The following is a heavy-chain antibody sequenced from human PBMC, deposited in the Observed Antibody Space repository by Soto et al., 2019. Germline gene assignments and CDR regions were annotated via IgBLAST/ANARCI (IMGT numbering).Heavy chain of an antibody. V-gene: IGHV1-69*06. Sequence: GASVKVSCKASGGTFSSYAISWVRQAPGQGLEWMGGIIPIFGTANYAQKFQGRVTITADTSASTAYMELSSLRSEDTAVYYCARDLVVVVPAACSWGQGTLVTVSS. CDR3: ARDLVVVVPAACS. CDR2: IIPIFGTA. J-gene: IGHJ5*02. D-gene: IGHD2-2*01. CDR1: GGTFSSYA.